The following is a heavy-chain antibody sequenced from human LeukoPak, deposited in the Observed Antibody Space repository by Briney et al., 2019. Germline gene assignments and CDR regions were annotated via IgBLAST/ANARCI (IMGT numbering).Heavy chain of an antibody. V-gene: IGHV4-38-2*02. CDR3: ASVVVTAYDAFDI. Sequence: SSETLSLTCTVSGYSISSGYYWGWIRQPPGKGLEWIGSIYHSGSTYYNPSLKSRVTISVDTSKNQFSLKLSSVTAADTAVYYCASVVVTAYDAFDIWGQGTMVTVSS. CDR2: IYHSGST. CDR1: GYSISSGYY. D-gene: IGHD2-21*02. J-gene: IGHJ3*02.